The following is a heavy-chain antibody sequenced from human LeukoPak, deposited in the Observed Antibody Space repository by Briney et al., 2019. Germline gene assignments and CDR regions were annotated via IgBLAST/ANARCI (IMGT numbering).Heavy chain of an antibody. CDR2: IIPIFGTA. CDR3: ARAGYYGSGSYFSDY. D-gene: IGHD3-10*01. J-gene: IGHJ4*02. V-gene: IGHV1-69*13. Sequence: ASVKVSCKASGGTFSSHAISWVRQAPGQGLEWMGGIIPIFGTANYAQKFQGRVTITADESTSTAYMELSSLRSEDTAVYYCARAGYYGSGSYFSDYWGQGTLVTVSS. CDR1: GGTFSSHA.